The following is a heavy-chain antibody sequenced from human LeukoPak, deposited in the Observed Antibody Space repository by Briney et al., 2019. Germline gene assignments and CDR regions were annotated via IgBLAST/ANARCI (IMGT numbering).Heavy chain of an antibody. D-gene: IGHD3-10*01. J-gene: IGHJ6*03. CDR1: GFTFSSYE. CDR3: ARLALRGVISRSYYYYMDV. V-gene: IGHV3-20*04. Sequence: PGGSLRLSCATSGFTFSSYEMNWVRQAPGKGLEWVSGINWNGGSTGYADSVKGRFTISRDNAKNSLYLQMNSLRAEDTALYYCARLALRGVISRSYYYYMDVWGKGTTVTVSS. CDR2: INWNGGST.